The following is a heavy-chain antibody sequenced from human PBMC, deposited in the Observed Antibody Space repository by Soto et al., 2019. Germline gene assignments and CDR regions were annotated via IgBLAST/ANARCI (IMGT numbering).Heavy chain of an antibody. CDR2: ISSSGGST. J-gene: IGHJ4*02. V-gene: IGHV3-23*01. Sequence: EVQLLESGGGLVQPGGSLRLSCAASGFTFSSYAVSWVRQAPGKGLEWVSSISSSGGSTYYADSVKGRFTISRDNSKNTLYLQMNSLRAEDTAVYYCARSGSYSWLPCWGQGTLVTVSS. CDR3: ARSGSYSWLPC. D-gene: IGHD1-26*01. CDR1: GFTFSSYA.